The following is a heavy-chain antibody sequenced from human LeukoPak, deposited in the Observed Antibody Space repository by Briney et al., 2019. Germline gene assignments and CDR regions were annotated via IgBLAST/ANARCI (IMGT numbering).Heavy chain of an antibody. J-gene: IGHJ4*02. CDR1: GFTFSSYS. CDR2: ITSSSSTI. V-gene: IGHV3-48*01. D-gene: IGHD3-10*01. CDR3: ARVAYGSGSYYRYFDY. Sequence: GGSLRLSCAAPGFTFSSYSMNWVRQAPGKGLEWVSYITSSSSTIYYADSVKGRFTISRDNAKNSLYLQMNSLRAKDTAVYYCARVAYGSGSYYRYFDYWGQGTLVTVSS.